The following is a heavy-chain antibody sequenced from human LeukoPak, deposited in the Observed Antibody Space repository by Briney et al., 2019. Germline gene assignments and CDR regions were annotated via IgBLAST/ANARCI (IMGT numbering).Heavy chain of an antibody. D-gene: IGHD2-2*01. Sequence: GGSLRLSCAASGFTFSRYTMKWVRQAPGEGLVLVSSITSTSSYIYYTDSVKGRFTISRDNAKNSLYLQMNSLRAEDTAVYYCAREGHCSTTSCALDAIEIWGQGTLVAVSS. V-gene: IGHV3-21*01. CDR1: GFTFSRYT. J-gene: IGHJ3*02. CDR2: ITSTSSYI. CDR3: AREGHCSTTSCALDAIEI.